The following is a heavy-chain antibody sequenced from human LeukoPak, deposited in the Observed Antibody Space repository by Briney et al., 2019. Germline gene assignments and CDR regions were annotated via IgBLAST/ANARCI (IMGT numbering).Heavy chain of an antibody. D-gene: IGHD3-10*01. CDR2: IYYSGST. J-gene: IGHJ4*02. Sequence: KPSETLSLTCTVSGGSISSSSYYWGWIRQPPGKGLEWIGYIYYSGSTNYNPSLKSRVTISVDTSKSQFSPKLSSVTAADTAVYYCARGRRRITMVRGSEYYFDYWGQGTLVTVSS. V-gene: IGHV4-61*05. CDR3: ARGRRRITMVRGSEYYFDY. CDR1: GGSISSSSYY.